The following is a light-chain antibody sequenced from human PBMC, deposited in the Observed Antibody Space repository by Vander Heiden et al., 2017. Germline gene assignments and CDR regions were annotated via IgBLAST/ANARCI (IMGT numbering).Light chain of an antibody. CDR3: GTWDASLSAYV. Sequence: QSVFTRPPSTSAAPGQKVTISCSGSSSNIGNNYVSWYQHLPGAAPQLLIYDNYKRPSGIPDRFSGSKSGTSATLGIAGLQTGDEADYYCGTWDASLSAYVFGTGTKVTVL. CDR1: SSNIGNNY. CDR2: DNY. V-gene: IGLV1-51*01. J-gene: IGLJ1*01.